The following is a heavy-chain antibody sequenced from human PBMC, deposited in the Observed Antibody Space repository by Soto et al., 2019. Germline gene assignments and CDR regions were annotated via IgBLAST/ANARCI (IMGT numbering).Heavy chain of an antibody. Sequence: GGSLRLSCAASGFTFRSFTMNWVRQAPGNGLEWVSTISSNSAYIYYTDALRGRFTISRDNAKNSLHLQMNSLRAEDTAVYYCTRDASRDSSARSWFDPWGPGTLVTVSS. D-gene: IGHD6-13*01. CDR3: TRDASRDSSARSWFDP. V-gene: IGHV3-21*01. CDR2: ISSNSAYI. J-gene: IGHJ5*02. CDR1: GFTFRSFT.